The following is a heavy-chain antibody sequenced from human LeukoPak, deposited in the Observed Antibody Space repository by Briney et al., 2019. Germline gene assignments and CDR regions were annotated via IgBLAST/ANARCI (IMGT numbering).Heavy chain of an antibody. J-gene: IGHJ4*02. CDR3: ATSIAVAGTTNFDY. CDR2: FDPEDGET. CDR1: GYTLTELS. V-gene: IGHV1-24*01. Sequence: ASVKVSCKVSGYTLTELSMHWVRQAPGKGLEWMGGFDPEDGETIYAQKFQGRVTMTEDTSTDTAYMGLSSLRSEDTAVYYCATSIAVAGTTNFDYWGQGTLVTVSS. D-gene: IGHD6-19*01.